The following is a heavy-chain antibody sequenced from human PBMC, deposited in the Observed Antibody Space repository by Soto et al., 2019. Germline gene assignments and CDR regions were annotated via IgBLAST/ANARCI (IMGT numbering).Heavy chain of an antibody. Sequence: GASVKVSCKASGYTFTGYYMYWVRQAPGQGLEWMGWINPNSGGTNYAQKFQGRVTMTRDTSISTAYMELSRLRSEDTAVYYCVRRHVSATGIDWFDPWGQGTLVTVSS. J-gene: IGHJ5*02. CDR1: GYTFTGYY. CDR2: INPNSGGT. D-gene: IGHD6-13*01. CDR3: VRRHVSATGIDWFDP. V-gene: IGHV1-2*02.